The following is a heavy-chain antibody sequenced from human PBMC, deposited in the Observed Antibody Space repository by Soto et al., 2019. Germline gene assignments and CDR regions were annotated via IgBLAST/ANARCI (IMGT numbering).Heavy chain of an antibody. V-gene: IGHV1-2*02. CDR2: INPNSGST. CDR3: ARDLRQWVVGEFYCGLDG. Sequence: GASVKVSCKAAGYTFTGYYMHWVRQAPGQGLEWMGWINPNSGSTNYAQKVQGRVTMTRDTSISTAYMELSMLRSDDTAGYYCARDLRQWVVGEFYCGLDGWGQGTTVTVTS. CDR1: GYTFTGYY. D-gene: IGHD6-19*01. J-gene: IGHJ6*02.